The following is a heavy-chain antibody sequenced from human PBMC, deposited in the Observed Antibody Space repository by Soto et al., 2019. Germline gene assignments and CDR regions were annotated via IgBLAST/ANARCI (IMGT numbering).Heavy chain of an antibody. J-gene: IGHJ4*02. CDR1: GYTFTDYH. CDR3: ARDETGVLVYASGIGKAGKLTTNDY. V-gene: IGHV1-2*02. CDR2: INPNSGGT. D-gene: IGHD6-19*01. Sequence: QVQLVQSGAEVKKPGASVKVSCKASGYTFTDYHMHWVRQAPGQGLEWMGWINPNSGGTHSAQKFQGRVTMTRDTSISTAYMELSRLRSDDTAVYYCARDETGVLVYASGIGKAGKLTTNDYWGQGTLVTVSS.